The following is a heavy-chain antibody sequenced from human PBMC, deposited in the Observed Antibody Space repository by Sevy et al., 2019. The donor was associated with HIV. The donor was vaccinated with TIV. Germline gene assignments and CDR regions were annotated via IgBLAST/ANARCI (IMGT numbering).Heavy chain of an antibody. V-gene: IGHV3-30*18. CDR1: GFIFSTYG. Sequence: GGSLRLSCAASGFIFSTYGIHWVRQAPGKGLEWVAVISFDGSDKYYADSVRGRFTSSRDNSKNTLYLQMNSLRVEDTAIYYCAKMQGGSYNYYGMDVWGQGTTVTVSS. J-gene: IGHJ6*02. CDR3: AKMQGGSYNYYGMDV. CDR2: ISFDGSDK. D-gene: IGHD1-26*01.